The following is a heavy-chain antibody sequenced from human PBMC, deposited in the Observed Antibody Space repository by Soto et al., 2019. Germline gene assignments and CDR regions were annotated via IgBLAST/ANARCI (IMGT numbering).Heavy chain of an antibody. J-gene: IGHJ4*02. CDR2: IYYSGST. CDR1: GGSISDYY. V-gene: IGHV4-59*01. Sequence: SETLSLTCTVSGGSISDYYWSWIRQPPGKGLEWIGYIYYSGSTDYNPSLKSRVTMSVDTSKNQFSLKMSSVTAADTAVYYCARDRYCSGGSCYWGHFDFWGQGTLVTVPS. D-gene: IGHD2-15*01. CDR3: ARDRYCSGGSCYWGHFDF.